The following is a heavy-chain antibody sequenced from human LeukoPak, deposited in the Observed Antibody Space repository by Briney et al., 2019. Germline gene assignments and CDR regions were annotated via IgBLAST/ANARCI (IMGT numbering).Heavy chain of an antibody. CDR3: AKDQVGFIVVVPAATVDY. V-gene: IGHV3-30*02. Sequence: PGGSLRLSCAASGFTLSNYGMHWVRQAPGKGLEWVAVIWSDGSNKYYADFVKGRFTISRDNSKNTLYLQMNSLRAEDTAVYYCAKDQVGFIVVVPAATVDYWGQGTLVTVSS. J-gene: IGHJ4*02. CDR2: IWSDGSNK. CDR1: GFTLSNYG. D-gene: IGHD2-2*01.